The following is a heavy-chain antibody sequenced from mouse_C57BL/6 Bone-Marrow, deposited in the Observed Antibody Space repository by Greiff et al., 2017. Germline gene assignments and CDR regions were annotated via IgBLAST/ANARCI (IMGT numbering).Heavy chain of an antibody. Sequence: QVQLQQSGPELVKPGASVKISCKASGYAFSSSWMNWVKQRPGKGLGWIGRIYPGDGDTNYNGKFKGKATLTADKSSSTAYMQLSSLTSEDSAVYFCARYPYYVDVWGTGTTVTVSS. CDR2: IYPGDGDT. J-gene: IGHJ1*03. V-gene: IGHV1-82*01. CDR1: GYAFSSSW. CDR3: ARYPYYVDV.